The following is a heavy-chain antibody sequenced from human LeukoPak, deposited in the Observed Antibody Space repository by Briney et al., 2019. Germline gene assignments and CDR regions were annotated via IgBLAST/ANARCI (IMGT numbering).Heavy chain of an antibody. Sequence: GESLKISCKGSGYSFTSYWIGWVRQMPGKGLEWMGIIYPGDSDTRYSPSFQGQVTISRDNSKNTLYLQMNSLRAEDTAVYYCAKIAAADDYWGQGTLVTVSS. J-gene: IGHJ4*02. CDR1: GYSFTSYW. CDR2: IYPGDSDT. D-gene: IGHD6-13*01. CDR3: AKIAAADDY. V-gene: IGHV5-51*01.